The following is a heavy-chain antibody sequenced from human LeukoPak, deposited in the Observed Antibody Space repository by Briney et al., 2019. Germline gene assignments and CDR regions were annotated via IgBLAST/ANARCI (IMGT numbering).Heavy chain of an antibody. Sequence: SETLSLTCTVSGGSISSYYWSWIRQPPGKGLEWIGYIYYSGSTNYNPSLKSRVTISVDTSKNQFSLKLSSVTAADTAVYYCARRSGWYDNAFDIWGQGTMVTVSS. J-gene: IGHJ3*02. CDR1: GGSISSYY. V-gene: IGHV4-59*01. CDR2: IYYSGST. D-gene: IGHD6-19*01. CDR3: ARRSGWYDNAFDI.